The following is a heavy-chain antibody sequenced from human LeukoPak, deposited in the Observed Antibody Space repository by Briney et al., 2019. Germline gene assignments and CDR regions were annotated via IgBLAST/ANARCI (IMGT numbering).Heavy chain of an antibody. CDR2: IYYSGGT. CDR1: GGSVSSISYY. CDR3: AGTTYYYDSQFV. J-gene: IGHJ4*02. V-gene: IGHV4-31*03. Sequence: PSQTLSLTCTVSGGSVSSISYYWSWIRQHPGKGLEWIGCIYYSGGTYYNPSLKSRVTMSVDTSKNQFSLKLSSVTAADTAVYYCAGTTYYYDSQFVWGQGTLVTVSS. D-gene: IGHD3-22*01.